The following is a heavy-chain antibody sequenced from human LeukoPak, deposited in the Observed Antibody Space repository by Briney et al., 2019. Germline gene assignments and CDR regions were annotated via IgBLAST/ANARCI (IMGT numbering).Heavy chain of an antibody. CDR2: ISGSGDFT. CDR3: AKCTTGNAHYPIDY. J-gene: IGHJ4*02. V-gene: IGHV3-23*01. Sequence: GGSLRLSCAASGFTFNRYWMHWVRQVPGKGLEWVSAISGSGDFTYYADSVKGRFTISRDNSRNTLYLQMNSLRAEDTAVFYCAKCTTGNAHYPIDYWGQGALVTVSS. D-gene: IGHD4-17*01. CDR1: GFTFNRYW.